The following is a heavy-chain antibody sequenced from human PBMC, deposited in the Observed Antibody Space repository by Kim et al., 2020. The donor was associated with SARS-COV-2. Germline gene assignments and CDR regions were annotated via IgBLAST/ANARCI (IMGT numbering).Heavy chain of an antibody. CDR3: AKDPHGYSSSWFPETPDY. CDR1: GFTFSSYA. Sequence: GGSLRLSCAASGFTFSSYAMSWVRQAPGKGLAWVSAISGSGGSTYYADSVKGRFTISRDNSKNTLYLQMNSLRAEDTAVYYCAKDPHGYSSSWFPETPDYWGQGTLVTVSS. V-gene: IGHV3-23*01. CDR2: ISGSGGST. D-gene: IGHD6-13*01. J-gene: IGHJ4*02.